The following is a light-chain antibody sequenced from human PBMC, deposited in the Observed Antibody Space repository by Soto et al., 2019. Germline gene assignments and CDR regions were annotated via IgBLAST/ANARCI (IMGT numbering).Light chain of an antibody. Sequence: EIVLTQSPATLSLSPGERATLSCRASRSVSSYLAWYQQKPGQAPRLLIYDASNRAAGIPARFSGSGSETDFTRTISNLEPEDFAVYYCQQRYAWPPITFGQGTRLEIK. CDR2: DAS. V-gene: IGKV3-11*01. J-gene: IGKJ5*01. CDR1: RSVSSY. CDR3: QQRYAWPPIT.